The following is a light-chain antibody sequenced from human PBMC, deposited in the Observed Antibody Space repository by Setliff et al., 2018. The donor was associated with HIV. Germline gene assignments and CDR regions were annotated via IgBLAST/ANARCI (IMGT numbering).Light chain of an antibody. CDR2: DAS. CDR1: SSDVGGYTY. J-gene: IGLJ1*01. CDR3: SSYTSSSTGPYV. Sequence: QSVLTQPASVSGSPGQSITISCTGTSSDVGGYTYVSWYQQHPGKAPKLMIYDASKRPSGVSNRFSGSKSGNTASLTISGLQAEDEADYYCSSYTSSSTGPYVFGTGTKVTVL. V-gene: IGLV2-14*01.